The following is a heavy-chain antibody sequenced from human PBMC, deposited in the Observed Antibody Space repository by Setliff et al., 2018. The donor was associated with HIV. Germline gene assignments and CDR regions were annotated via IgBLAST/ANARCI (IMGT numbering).Heavy chain of an antibody. J-gene: IGHJ6*02. CDR2: IYSTGDT. CDR3: ARDEVRYYSGSESVRAGMDV. D-gene: IGHD3-10*01. V-gene: IGHV4-4*07. CDR1: GGSISNFY. Sequence: SETLSLTCSVSGGSISNFYWSWIRQPPGKGLEWVGHIYSTGDTNYNPSLKSRVTLSADTSKNQFSLKLDSVIAADTAVYYCARDEVRYYSGSESVRAGMDVWGQGTAVTVSS.